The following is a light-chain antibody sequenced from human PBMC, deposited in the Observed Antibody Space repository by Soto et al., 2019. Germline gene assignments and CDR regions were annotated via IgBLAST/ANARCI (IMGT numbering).Light chain of an antibody. CDR2: KAS. V-gene: IGKV1-5*03. CDR3: QHYNSYSEA. CDR1: QTISSW. Sequence: DLQITQSPSTQSGAGGDRVTITCGASQTISSWLAWCQQKPGKAPKLLIYKASTLKSGVPSRFSGSGSGTEFTLTISSLQPDDFATYYCQHYNSYSEASGQGATVDI. J-gene: IGKJ1*01.